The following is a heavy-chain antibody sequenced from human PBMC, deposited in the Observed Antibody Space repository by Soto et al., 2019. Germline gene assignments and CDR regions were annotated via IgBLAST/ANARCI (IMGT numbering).Heavy chain of an antibody. CDR1: GGSISRRGYY. Sequence: QLQLQESGPGLVKPSETLSLTCNVSGGSISRRGYYWGWIRQPPGKGLEWIGTIYYSGSNYYNPSLKSRVTISVDTSKNQFSLKLSSVTAAYSAVYYCATSNWFDPWGQGTLVTVSS. CDR2: IYYSGSN. J-gene: IGHJ5*02. V-gene: IGHV4-39*01. CDR3: ATSNWFDP.